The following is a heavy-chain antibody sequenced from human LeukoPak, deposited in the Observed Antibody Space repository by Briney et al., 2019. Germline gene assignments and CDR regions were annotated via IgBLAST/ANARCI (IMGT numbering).Heavy chain of an antibody. D-gene: IGHD3-9*01. Sequence: SETLSLTCTASGGSISSYYWSWIRQPPGKGLEWIGYIYYSGSTNYNPSLKSRVTISVDTSKNQFSLKLSSVTAADTAVYYCATSARGGLVILTLDYWGQGTLVTVSS. V-gene: IGHV4-59*01. J-gene: IGHJ4*02. CDR2: IYYSGST. CDR1: GGSISSYY. CDR3: ATSARGGLVILTLDY.